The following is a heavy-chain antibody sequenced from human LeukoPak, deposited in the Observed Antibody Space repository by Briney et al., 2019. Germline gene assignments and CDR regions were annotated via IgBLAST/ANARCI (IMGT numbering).Heavy chain of an antibody. J-gene: IGHJ3*02. D-gene: IGHD2-2*02. CDR1: GYTFTSYY. CDR2: INPSGGST. CDR3: ARGSAVVPAAISAFDI. Sequence: ASVKVSCKASGYTFTSYYMHWVRQAPGQGLEWMGLINPSGGSTSYAQKFQGRVTMTRDMSTSTVYMELSSLRSEDTAVYYCARGSAVVPAAISAFDIWGQGTMVTVSS. V-gene: IGHV1-46*01.